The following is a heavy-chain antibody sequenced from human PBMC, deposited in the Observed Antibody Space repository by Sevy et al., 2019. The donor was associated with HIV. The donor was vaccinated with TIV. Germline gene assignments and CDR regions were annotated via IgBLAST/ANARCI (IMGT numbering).Heavy chain of an antibody. CDR2: ISYDGSNK. V-gene: IGHV3-30-3*01. Sequence: GGSLRLSCAASGFTFSSYAMHWVRQAPGKGLEWVAVISYDGSNKYYADSVKGRFTISRDNSKNTLYLQMNSLRAEDTAVYYCASDRSKGGFDACDIWGQGTMVTVSS. CDR3: ASDRSKGGFDACDI. J-gene: IGHJ3*02. D-gene: IGHD1-26*01. CDR1: GFTFSSYA.